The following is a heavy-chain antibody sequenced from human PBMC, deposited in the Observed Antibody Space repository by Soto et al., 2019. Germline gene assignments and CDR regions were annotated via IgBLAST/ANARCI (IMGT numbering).Heavy chain of an antibody. CDR1: GGSISSSDYY. Sequence: PEETLSLTCTVSGGSISSSDYYWGWIRQPPGKGLEWIGNIYYSGSASYNPSLKSRVTISVDTSKNQFSLQLNSVTPEDTAVYYCARITRHYYDSSGYGGGGAFDIWGQGTMVTVSS. D-gene: IGHD3-22*01. CDR2: IYYSGSA. V-gene: IGHV4-39*01. J-gene: IGHJ3*02. CDR3: ARITRHYYDSSGYGGGGAFDI.